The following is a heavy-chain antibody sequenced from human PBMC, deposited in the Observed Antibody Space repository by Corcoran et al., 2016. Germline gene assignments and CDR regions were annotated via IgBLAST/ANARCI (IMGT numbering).Heavy chain of an antibody. CDR2: INHSGST. CDR1: GGSFSGYY. D-gene: IGHD3-3*01. V-gene: IGHV4-34*01. Sequence: QVQLQQWGAGLLKPSETLSLTCTVYGGSFSGYYWRWIRQPPGKGLEWIGEINHSGSTNYNPVLKSRVTTTVDTSKNQFSLKLSSVTGADTAVYYCARLTILGVVRTRDVWGQGTTVTVSS. CDR3: ARLTILGVVRTRDV. J-gene: IGHJ6*02.